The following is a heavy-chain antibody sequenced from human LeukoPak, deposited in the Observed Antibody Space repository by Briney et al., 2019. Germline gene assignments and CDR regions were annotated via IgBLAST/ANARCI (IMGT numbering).Heavy chain of an antibody. CDR2: ITGSGGFT. J-gene: IGHJ4*02. V-gene: IGHV3-23*01. CDR3: ATYRQVLLPFES. CDR1: GFTFSSCA. D-gene: IGHD2-8*02. Sequence: GGSLRLSCAASGFTFSSCAMSWVRQAPGKGLEWVSTITGSGGFTYYADSVRGRFTISRDNSKSTLSLQMNSLRAEDTAIYYCATYRQVLLPFESWGQGTLVTVSS.